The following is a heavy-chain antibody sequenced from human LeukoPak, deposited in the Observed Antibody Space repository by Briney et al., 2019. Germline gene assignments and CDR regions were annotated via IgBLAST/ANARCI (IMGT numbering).Heavy chain of an antibody. Sequence: PSETLSLTCTVSGGSISSYYWSWIRQPAGKGLEWIGRIYTSGSTNYNPSLKSRVTMSVDTSKNQFSLKLSSVTAADTAVYYCARACSSTSCYRGDAFDIWGQGTMVTVSS. CDR2: IYTSGST. D-gene: IGHD2-2*02. CDR1: GGSISSYY. CDR3: ARACSSTSCYRGDAFDI. J-gene: IGHJ3*02. V-gene: IGHV4-4*07.